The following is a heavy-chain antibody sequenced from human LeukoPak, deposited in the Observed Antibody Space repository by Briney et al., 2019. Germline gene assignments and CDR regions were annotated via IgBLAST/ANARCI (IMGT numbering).Heavy chain of an antibody. Sequence: GRSLRLSCAASGFTFNSYAMHWVRQASGKGLEWVAVISYDGSNKYYADSVKGRFTISRDNSKNTLYLQMNSLRAEDTAVYYCARDPGPIRDYGMDVWGQGTTVTVSS. J-gene: IGHJ6*02. D-gene: IGHD5-24*01. CDR3: ARDPGPIRDYGMDV. CDR2: ISYDGSNK. CDR1: GFTFNSYA. V-gene: IGHV3-30-3*01.